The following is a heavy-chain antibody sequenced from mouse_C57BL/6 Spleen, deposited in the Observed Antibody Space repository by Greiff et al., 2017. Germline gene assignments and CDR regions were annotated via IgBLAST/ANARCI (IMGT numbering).Heavy chain of an antibody. CDR3: ARGGYDYPWFAY. Sequence: EVQLVESGPGLVKPSQSLSLTCSVTGYSITSGYYWNWIRQFPGNKLEWMGYISYDGSNNYNPSLKNRISITRDTSQNQFFLKLNSVTTEDTATYYCARGGYDYPWFAYWGQGTLVTVSA. V-gene: IGHV3-6*01. D-gene: IGHD2-4*01. J-gene: IGHJ3*01. CDR2: ISYDGSN. CDR1: GYSITSGYY.